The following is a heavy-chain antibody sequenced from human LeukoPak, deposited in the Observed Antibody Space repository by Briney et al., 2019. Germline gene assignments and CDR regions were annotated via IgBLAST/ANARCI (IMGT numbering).Heavy chain of an antibody. CDR3: AKDVGGVATLNY. Sequence: GRSLRLSCAASGFTLSSYGMHWVRQAPGKGLEWVAVISYDGSNKYYADSVKGRFTISRDNSKNTLYLQMNSLRAVDTAVYYCAKDVGGVATLNYWGQGTLVTVSS. J-gene: IGHJ4*02. CDR2: ISYDGSNK. CDR1: GFTLSSYG. D-gene: IGHD2-8*02. V-gene: IGHV3-30*18.